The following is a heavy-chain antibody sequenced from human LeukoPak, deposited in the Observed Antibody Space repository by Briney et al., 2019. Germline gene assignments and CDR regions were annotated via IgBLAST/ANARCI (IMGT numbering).Heavy chain of an antibody. CDR3: ARTGTMTDAFDI. CDR1: GGSISSGDYS. CDR2: IYYSGSI. D-gene: IGHD3-22*01. J-gene: IGHJ3*02. Sequence: SQTLSLTCTVSGGSISSGDYSWSWIRQPPGKGLEWIGYIYYSGSIYYNPSLKSRVTISVDTSKNQFSLKLSSVTAADTAVYYCARTGTMTDAFDIWGQGTMVTVSS. V-gene: IGHV4-30-4*01.